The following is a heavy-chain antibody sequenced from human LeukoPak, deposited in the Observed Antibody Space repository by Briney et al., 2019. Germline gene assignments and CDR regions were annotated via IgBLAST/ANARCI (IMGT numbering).Heavy chain of an antibody. Sequence: ASVKVSCKASGYTFTGYYMHWVRQAPGQGLEWMRWINPNSGGTNYAQKFQGWVTMTRDTSISTAYMELSRLRSDDTAVYYCARGITMVRGAQEDYYGMDVWGKGTTVTVSS. CDR2: INPNSGGT. CDR3: ARGITMVRGAQEDYYGMDV. V-gene: IGHV1-2*04. CDR1: GYTFTGYY. D-gene: IGHD3-10*01. J-gene: IGHJ6*04.